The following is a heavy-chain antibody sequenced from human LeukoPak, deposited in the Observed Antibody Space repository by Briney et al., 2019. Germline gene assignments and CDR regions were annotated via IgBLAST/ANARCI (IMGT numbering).Heavy chain of an antibody. CDR2: INPSGGST. CDR3: ARQGRGVNQLLLYYFDY. D-gene: IGHD2-2*01. V-gene: IGHV1-46*01. CDR1: GYTFTSYY. Sequence: GASVTVSCTTSGYTFTSYYIHWVRQAPGQGLEWMGIINPSGGSTDYAQKFQGRVTMTRDTSTSTVYMELSSLRSEDTAVYYCARQGRGVNQLLLYYFDYWGQGTLVTVSS. J-gene: IGHJ4*02.